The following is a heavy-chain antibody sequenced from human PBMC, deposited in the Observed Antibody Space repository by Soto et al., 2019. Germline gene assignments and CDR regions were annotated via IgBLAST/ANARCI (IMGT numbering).Heavy chain of an antibody. CDR1: GFTVSSNY. J-gene: IGHJ4*02. CDR2: IYTGGNT. D-gene: IGHD4-17*01. Sequence: PGRSLRRSCAAAGFTVSSNYMSSLRQSPGTGLEWVSVIYTGGNTYYADSVKGRFTMSRENYQNTLSLQMTGLRAEDTAVYYCARAITKVNDYWGQGTLVTVSS. CDR3: ARAITKVNDY. V-gene: IGHV3-66*01.